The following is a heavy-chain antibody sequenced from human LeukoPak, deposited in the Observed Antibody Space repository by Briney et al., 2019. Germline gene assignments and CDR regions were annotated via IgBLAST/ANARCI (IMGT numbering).Heavy chain of an antibody. V-gene: IGHV5-51*01. CDR1: GYSFTTYW. D-gene: IGHD2-21*02. J-gene: IGHJ4*02. CDR2: IYPNDSDT. CDR3: ASSRDSRLNY. Sequence: GESLKISCKGSGYSFTTYWIGWVRQMPGKGLEWMGVIYPNDSDTRYSPSFQGQVTISADKSISTAYLQWSSLEASDTAMYYCASSRDSRLNYWGQGTLVTVSS.